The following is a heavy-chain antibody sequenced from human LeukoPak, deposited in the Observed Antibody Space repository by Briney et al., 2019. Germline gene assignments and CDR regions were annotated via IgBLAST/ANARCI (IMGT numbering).Heavy chain of an antibody. Sequence: SETLSLTCTVSSGSMNSYYWGWVRQPAGRGLEWIGRIYTTGKTDYDTSLKSRLTMSVDTSKRQFSLNLRSVSAADTAIYYCARHGYTASHYFLDYWSQGTLVTVSS. J-gene: IGHJ4*02. CDR1: SGSMNSYY. V-gene: IGHV4-4*07. CDR2: IYTTGKT. D-gene: IGHD3-16*01. CDR3: ARHGYTASHYFLDY.